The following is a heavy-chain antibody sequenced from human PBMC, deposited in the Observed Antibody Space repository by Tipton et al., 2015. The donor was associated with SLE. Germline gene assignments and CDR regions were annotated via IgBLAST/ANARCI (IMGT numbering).Heavy chain of an antibody. CDR3: AAVSSALWDFGY. V-gene: IGHV4-38-2*02. Sequence: TLSLTCTVSGYSISSGYYWGWIRQPPGKGLEWIGSIYNSGSTYYNPSLKSRVTISVDTSKNKFSLKLSSVTAADTAVYYCAAVSSALWDFGYWGQGTLVSVSS. CDR2: IYNSGST. D-gene: IGHD6-19*01. J-gene: IGHJ4*02. CDR1: GYSISSGYY.